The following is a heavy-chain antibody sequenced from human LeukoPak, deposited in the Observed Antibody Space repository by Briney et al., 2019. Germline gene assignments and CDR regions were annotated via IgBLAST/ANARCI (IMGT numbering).Heavy chain of an antibody. CDR2: IKSKTDGGTT. Sequence: GGSLRLSCAASEFTFTTYAMSWVRQAPGKGLEWVGRIKSKTDGGTTDYAAPVKGRFTISRDDSKNTLYLQMNSLKTEDTAVYYCRGYYYDSSGYHGRKGDFDYWGQGTLVTVSS. V-gene: IGHV3-15*01. CDR3: RGYYYDSSGYHGRKGDFDY. J-gene: IGHJ4*02. D-gene: IGHD3-22*01. CDR1: EFTFTTYA.